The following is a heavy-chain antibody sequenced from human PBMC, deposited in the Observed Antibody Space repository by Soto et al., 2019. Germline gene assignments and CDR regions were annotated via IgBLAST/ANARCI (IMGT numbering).Heavy chain of an antibody. J-gene: IGHJ5*02. CDR2: INHSGST. CDR3: ARGGVYRSVPPRSVAARRGWFDP. D-gene: IGHD6-6*01. Sequence: PSETLSLTCAVYGGSFSGYYWSWIRQPPGKGLEWIGEINHSGSTNYNPSLKSRVTISVDTSKNQFSLKLSSVTAADTAVYYCARGGVYRSVPPRSVAARRGWFDPWGQGTLVTVSS. CDR1: GGSFSGYY. V-gene: IGHV4-34*01.